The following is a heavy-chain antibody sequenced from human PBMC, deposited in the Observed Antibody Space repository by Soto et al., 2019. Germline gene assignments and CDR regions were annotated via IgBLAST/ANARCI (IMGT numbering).Heavy chain of an antibody. D-gene: IGHD3-10*01. V-gene: IGHV3-23*01. CDR3: ARDWDYDSRTYRPDWYFDL. CDR2: ISGSGRKT. CDR1: GFTFSVYG. J-gene: IGHJ2*01. Sequence: EVQVLESRGGLEQPGGTLRLACAAAGFTFSVYGMSWVRQAPGKGLEWVSGISGSGRKTNNADSVKGRFTISRDNSKNTLYLQMNSLRAEDTAVYFCARDWDYDSRTYRPDWYFDLCGRGTLVTVSS.